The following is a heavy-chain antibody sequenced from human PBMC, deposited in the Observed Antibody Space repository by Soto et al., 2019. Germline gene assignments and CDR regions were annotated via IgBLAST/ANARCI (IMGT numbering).Heavy chain of an antibody. CDR1: GGSFSGYY. J-gene: IGHJ6*03. Sequence: SETLSLTCAVYGGSFSGYYWSWIRQPPGKGLEWIGEINHSGSTNYNPSLKSRVTISVDTSKNQFSLKLSSVTAADTAVYYCARLGYCSSTSCYSNYYYMDVWGKGTTVTVSS. CDR2: INHSGST. CDR3: ARLGYCSSTSCYSNYYYMDV. V-gene: IGHV4-34*01. D-gene: IGHD2-2*01.